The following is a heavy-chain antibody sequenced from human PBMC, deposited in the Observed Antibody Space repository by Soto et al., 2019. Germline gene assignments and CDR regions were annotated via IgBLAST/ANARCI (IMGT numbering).Heavy chain of an antibody. J-gene: IGHJ4*02. CDR3: AKNLPKTGRFDY. CDR2: IYYSGRT. Sequence: SETLSLTCTLSGDSITRTTYFWAWIRQPPGKGLEWIGSIYYSGRTYFNPSLTSRVSISVDRSKNQFSLKMTSVTAADTAVYYCAKNLPKTGRFDYWGQGTLVTVS. CDR1: GDSITRTTYF. V-gene: IGHV4-39*01.